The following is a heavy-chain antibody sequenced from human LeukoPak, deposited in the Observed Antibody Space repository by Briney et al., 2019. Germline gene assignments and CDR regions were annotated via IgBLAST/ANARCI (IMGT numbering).Heavy chain of an antibody. D-gene: IGHD2-2*01. CDR1: GYTFTSYY. CDR2: INPNSGGT. Sequence: ASVKVSCKASGYTFTSYYMHWVRQAPGQGFEWMGWINPNSGGTNYAQKFQGRVTMTRDTSISTAHMELSRLRSDDTAVYYCARANPLYCSSTTCLFDYWGQGTLVTVSS. J-gene: IGHJ4*02. V-gene: IGHV1-2*02. CDR3: ARANPLYCSSTTCLFDY.